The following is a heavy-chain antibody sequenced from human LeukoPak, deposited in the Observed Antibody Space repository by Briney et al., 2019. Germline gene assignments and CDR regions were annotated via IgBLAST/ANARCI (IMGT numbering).Heavy chain of an antibody. D-gene: IGHD3-10*01. CDR2: IYYSGST. V-gene: IGHV4-59*08. J-gene: IGHJ4*02. CDR1: GGSISSYY. CDR3: ARHLAGSGSYYGY. Sequence: SETLSLTCTVSGGSISSYYWSWIRQPPGKGLEWIGYIYYSGSTNYNPSLKSRVTISVDTSKNQFSLKLSSVTAADTAVYYCARHLAGSGSYYGYWGQGTLVTVSS.